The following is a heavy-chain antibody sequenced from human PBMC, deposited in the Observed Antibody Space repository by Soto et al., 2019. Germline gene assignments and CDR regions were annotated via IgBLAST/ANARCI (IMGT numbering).Heavy chain of an antibody. J-gene: IGHJ4*02. CDR3: AKGYDFWSGYTPSFDY. Sequence: GGSLRLSCAVSGFTFRSYAMSWVRQAPGKGLEWVSAINGNGGSTYYADSVKGRFTISRDNSKNTLYLQMHSLRAEDTAVYYCAKGYDFWSGYTPSFDYWGQGTLVTVSS. D-gene: IGHD3-3*01. CDR1: GFTFRSYA. CDR2: INGNGGST. V-gene: IGHV3-23*01.